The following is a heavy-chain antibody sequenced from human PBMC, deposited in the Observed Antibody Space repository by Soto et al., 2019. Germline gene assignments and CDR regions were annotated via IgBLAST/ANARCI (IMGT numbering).Heavy chain of an antibody. CDR1: GYNIQSHA. Sequence: ASVKVSCKASGYNIQSHAIHWVRQAPGQRLEWMGWINAGNGNTKYSENFEGRVTFTRDTVATTLYMELTSLTSEDTAVYYCARSNYDFWSGYYFHAFDIWGQGTMVTVSS. CDR3: ARSNYDFWSGYYFHAFDI. J-gene: IGHJ3*02. D-gene: IGHD3-3*01. CDR2: INAGNGNT. V-gene: IGHV1-3*01.